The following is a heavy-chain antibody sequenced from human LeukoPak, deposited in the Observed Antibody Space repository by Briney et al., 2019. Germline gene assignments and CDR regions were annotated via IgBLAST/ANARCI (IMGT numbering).Heavy chain of an antibody. V-gene: IGHV1-18*04. D-gene: IGHD2-15*01. Sequence: ASVKVSCKASGYTFTSYGISWVRQAPGQGLEWMGWISAYNGNTNYAQKLQGRVTMTTDTSTSTAYTELRSLRSDDTAVYYCAYLGYCSGGSCLPTNYWGQGTLVTVSP. CDR2: ISAYNGNT. CDR1: GYTFTSYG. J-gene: IGHJ4*02. CDR3: AYLGYCSGGSCLPTNY.